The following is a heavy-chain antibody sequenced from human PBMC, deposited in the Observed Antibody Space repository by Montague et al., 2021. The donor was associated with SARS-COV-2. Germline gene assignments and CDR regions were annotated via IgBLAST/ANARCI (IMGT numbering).Heavy chain of an antibody. D-gene: IGHD1-26*01. CDR2: IYYDGST. V-gene: IGHV4-59*03. Sequence: SETRSLTCTVSGGSIRSYYWSWIRHTPGKGLEWIGYIYYDGSTNYNPSLKSRVTMSVDSSKNQFSLRLSSVTAADTAVYYCARYGSYFEHWGQGTLVTVSS. CDR1: GGSIRSYY. J-gene: IGHJ4*02. CDR3: ARYGSYFEH.